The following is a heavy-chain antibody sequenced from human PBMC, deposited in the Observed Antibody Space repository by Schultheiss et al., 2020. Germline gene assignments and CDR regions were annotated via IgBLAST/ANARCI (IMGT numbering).Heavy chain of an antibody. CDR3: ATSSGWYKGPPYYFDY. Sequence: GGSLRLSCAASGFTFSSYSMNWVRQAPGKGLEWVSYISSSSSTIYYADSVKGRFTISRDNAKNSLYLQMNSLRDEDTAVYYCATSSGWYKGPPYYFDYWGQGTLVTVSS. CDR2: ISSSSSTI. CDR1: GFTFSSYS. J-gene: IGHJ4*02. D-gene: IGHD6-19*01. V-gene: IGHV3-48*02.